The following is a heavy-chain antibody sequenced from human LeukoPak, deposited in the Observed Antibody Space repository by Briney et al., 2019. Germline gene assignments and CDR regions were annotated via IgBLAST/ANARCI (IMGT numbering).Heavy chain of an antibody. D-gene: IGHD6-13*01. CDR2: IYDSGST. Sequence: SETLSLTCTVSGDSISSYYWSWFRQPPGKGLEWIGYIYDSGSTNYNPSLKSRVTMAVDTSKNQFSLKLSSVTAADTAVYYCARGYSSSWYYFGYWGQGTLVTVTS. V-gene: IGHV4-59*01. CDR1: GDSISSYY. J-gene: IGHJ4*02. CDR3: ARGYSSSWYYFGY.